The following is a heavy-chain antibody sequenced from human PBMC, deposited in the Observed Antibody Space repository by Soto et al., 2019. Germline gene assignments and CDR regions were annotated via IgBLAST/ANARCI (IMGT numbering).Heavy chain of an antibody. CDR2: ISSSGGST. CDR3: AKMSSSGGGRFDY. V-gene: IGHV3-23*01. CDR1: GFTFSSYA. J-gene: IGHJ4*02. D-gene: IGHD6-19*01. Sequence: PGGSLRLSCAASGFTFSSYAMNWVRQAPGKGLEWVSAISSSGGSTYSADSVKGRFTISRDNPKNSLYLQMNSLRVEDTAVYYCAKMSSSGGGRFDYWGQGTLVIVSS.